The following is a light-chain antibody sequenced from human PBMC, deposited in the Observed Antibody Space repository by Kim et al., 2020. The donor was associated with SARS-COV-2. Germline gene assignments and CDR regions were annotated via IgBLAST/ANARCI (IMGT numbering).Light chain of an antibody. V-gene: IGKV1-12*01. CDR1: QGLSGW. CDR3: QQANSFPFT. Sequence: DSVGGRATVAGRASQGLSGWLAWYQKKPGKAPKLLIYAASSLQSGVPSRFSGSGSGTDFTLTISSQQPEDFATYYCQQANSFPFTFGPGTKVDIK. CDR2: AAS. J-gene: IGKJ3*01.